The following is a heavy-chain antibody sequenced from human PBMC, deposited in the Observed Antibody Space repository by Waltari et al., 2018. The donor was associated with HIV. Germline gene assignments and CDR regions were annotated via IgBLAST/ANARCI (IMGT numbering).Heavy chain of an antibody. CDR3: AKAYYENTAYYYDF. J-gene: IGHJ4*02. CDR1: GFAYVSYA. V-gene: IGHV3-23*01. Sequence: EVQLLESGGGLVQPGGSRRLSLAASGFAYVSYALTWVRQSPERGLEWVAAVSGSGAKSFYADSVKGRFTISRDNSKNTVFLQMNSLRAADTAIYYCAKAYYENTAYYYDFWGRGTRVTVSS. D-gene: IGHD3-22*01. CDR2: VSGSGAKS.